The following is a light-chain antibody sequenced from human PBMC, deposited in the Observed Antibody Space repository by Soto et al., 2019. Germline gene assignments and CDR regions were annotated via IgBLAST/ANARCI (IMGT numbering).Light chain of an antibody. CDR3: MQGTHWPWT. V-gene: IGKV2-30*01. Sequence: DVVMTQSPLSLPVTLGQPASISCRSTQGLVYIDGNTYLNWFHQRPGQSPRRLIYEVSNRDSGVPDRFSGSGSGTDFTLTISRVEAEDVGVYYCMQGTHWPWTFGQGTKVDI. CDR1: QGLVYIDGNTY. CDR2: EVS. J-gene: IGKJ1*01.